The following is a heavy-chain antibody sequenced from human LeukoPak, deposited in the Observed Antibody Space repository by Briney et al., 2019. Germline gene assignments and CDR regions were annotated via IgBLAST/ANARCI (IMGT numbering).Heavy chain of an antibody. V-gene: IGHV1-2*06. Sequence: ASVKVSCKTSGYTFTDYYMHWVRQAPGQGLEWMGRINPNSGGTNYAQKFQGRVTMTRDTSVSTAYMELSGLRSDDTAAYYCARVGYYDSSGYYDYWGQGALVTVSS. D-gene: IGHD3-22*01. CDR3: ARVGYYDSSGYYDY. CDR2: INPNSGGT. J-gene: IGHJ4*02. CDR1: GYTFTDYY.